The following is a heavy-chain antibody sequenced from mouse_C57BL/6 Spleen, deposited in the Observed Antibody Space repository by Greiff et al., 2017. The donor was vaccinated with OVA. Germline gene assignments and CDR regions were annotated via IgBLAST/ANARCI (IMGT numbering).Heavy chain of an antibody. D-gene: IGHD1-1*01. V-gene: IGHV5-4*03. CDR3: ARGVYGSSYPYFDV. CDR1: GFTFSSYA. CDR2: ISDGGSYT. J-gene: IGHJ1*03. Sequence: DVKLVESGGGLVKPGGSLKLSCAASGFTFSSYAMSWVRQTPEKRLEWVATISDGGSYTYYPDNVKGRFTISRDNAKNNLYLQMSHLKSEDTAMYYCARGVYGSSYPYFDVWGTGTTVTVSS.